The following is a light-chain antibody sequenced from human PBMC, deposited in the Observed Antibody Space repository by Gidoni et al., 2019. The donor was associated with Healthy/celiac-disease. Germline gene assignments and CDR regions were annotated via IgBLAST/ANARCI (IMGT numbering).Light chain of an antibody. CDR2: DAS. CDR1: QSISSW. CDR3: KHLGYT. V-gene: IGKV1-5*01. J-gene: IGKJ2*01. Sequence: GDRVTITCRASQSISSWLAWYQQKPGKAPKLLIYDASSLESGVPSRFSGSGSGTEFTLTISSLQPDDFATYYCKHLGYTFGQGTKLEIK.